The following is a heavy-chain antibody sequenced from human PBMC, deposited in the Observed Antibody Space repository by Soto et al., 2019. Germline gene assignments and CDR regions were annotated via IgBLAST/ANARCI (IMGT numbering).Heavy chain of an antibody. V-gene: IGHV3-30-3*01. CDR3: ARDPARCSGGSCYSLAY. CDR2: ISYDGSNK. J-gene: IGHJ4*02. Sequence: GGSLRLSCAASGFTFSSYATHWVRQAPGKGLEWVAVISYDGSNKYYADSVKGRFTISRDNSKNTLYLQMNSLRAEDTAVYYCARDPARCSGGSCYSLAYWGQGTLVTVSS. D-gene: IGHD2-15*01. CDR1: GFTFSSYA.